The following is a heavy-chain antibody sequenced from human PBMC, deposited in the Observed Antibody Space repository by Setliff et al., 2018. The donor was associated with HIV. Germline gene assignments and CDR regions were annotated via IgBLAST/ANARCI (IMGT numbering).Heavy chain of an antibody. V-gene: IGHV3-30*02. Sequence: SGGSLRLSCAASGFTFSSYGLHWVRQAPGKGLEWVAFIRYDGSNKYYADSVKGRFPISRDNSKNIVYLQMNGLRAEDTAVYFCAISQDDGYYPLDYWGQGTLVTVSS. CDR1: GFTFSSYG. CDR2: IRYDGSNK. J-gene: IGHJ4*02. CDR3: AISQDDGYYPLDY. D-gene: IGHD3-22*01.